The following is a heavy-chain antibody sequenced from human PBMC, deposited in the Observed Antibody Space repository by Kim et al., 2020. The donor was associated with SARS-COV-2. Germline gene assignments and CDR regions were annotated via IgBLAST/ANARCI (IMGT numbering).Heavy chain of an antibody. Sequence: GGSLRLSCAASGLSFSGSYINWIRQAPGKGLEWLSYISHTSLTIYYADSVKGRFTISRYNANGSVYLQMTSLRVEDTAVYFCAGTLWEGLAHGYPLFDS. CDR2: ISHTSLTI. CDR1: GLSFSGSY. V-gene: IGHV3-11*04. J-gene: IGHJ4*01. CDR3: AGTLWEGLAHGYPLFDS. D-gene: IGHD2-21*01.